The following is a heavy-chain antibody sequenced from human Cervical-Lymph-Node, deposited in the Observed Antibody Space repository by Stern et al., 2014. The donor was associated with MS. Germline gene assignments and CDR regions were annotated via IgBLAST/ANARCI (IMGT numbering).Heavy chain of an antibody. CDR2: ITRYNGNT. CDR3: ARDLYSGYDFLDY. V-gene: IGHV1-18*01. J-gene: IGHJ4*02. CDR1: GYTFTRYG. D-gene: IGHD5-12*01. Sequence: QLVQSGAEVKKPGASVKVSCKASGYTFTRYGITWVRHAPGQGLEWMGWITRYNGNTKDEQKVKGRVTMTTDKSKNTRYKKQRSLQSDDPAVYYCARDLYSGYDFLDYWGQGTLVTVSS.